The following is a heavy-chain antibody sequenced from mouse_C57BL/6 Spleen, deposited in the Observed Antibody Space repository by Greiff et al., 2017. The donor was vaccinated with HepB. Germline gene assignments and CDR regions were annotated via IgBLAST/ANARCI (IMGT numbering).Heavy chain of an antibody. CDR3: ARPSYYDYGGYYAMDY. Sequence: EVKLVESGGGLVKPGGSLKLSCAASGFTFSDYGMHWVRQAPEKGLEWVAYISSGSSTIYYADTVKGRFTISRDNAKNTLFLQMTSLRSEDTAMYYCARPSYYDYGGYYAMDYWGQGTSVTVAS. CDR1: GFTFSDYG. J-gene: IGHJ4*01. V-gene: IGHV5-17*01. D-gene: IGHD2-4*01. CDR2: ISSGSSTI.